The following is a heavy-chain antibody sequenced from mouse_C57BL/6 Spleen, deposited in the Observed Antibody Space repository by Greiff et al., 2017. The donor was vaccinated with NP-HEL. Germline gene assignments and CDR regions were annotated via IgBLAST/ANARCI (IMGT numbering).Heavy chain of an antibody. CDR3: ARTPSNYYGNYGYAMDY. CDR1: GYAFSSSW. D-gene: IGHD2-1*01. CDR2: IYPGDGDT. J-gene: IGHJ4*01. Sequence: VKLQESGPELVKPGASVKISCKAPGYAFSSSWMNWVKQRPGKGLEWIGRIYPGDGDTNYNGKFKGKATLTADKSSSTAYMQLSSLTSEDSAVYFCARTPSNYYGNYGYAMDYWGQGTSVTVSS. V-gene: IGHV1-82*01.